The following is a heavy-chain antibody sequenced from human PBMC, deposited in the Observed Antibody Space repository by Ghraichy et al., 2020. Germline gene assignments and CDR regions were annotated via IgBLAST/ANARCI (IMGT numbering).Heavy chain of an antibody. CDR2: ISDSGDNT. CDR3: ASGLIGYCSSASCYGFDY. Sequence: GGSLRLSCAASGFTISSYAYYWVRQAQGPGMERVSGISDSGDNTFYADSGMGRFTISSVNSKNTVYLQGYSLIAAATAVYYCASGLIGYCSSASCYGFDYWGRGTLVTVSS. D-gene: IGHD2-2*01. CDR1: GFTISSYA. V-gene: IGHV3-23*01. J-gene: IGHJ4*02.